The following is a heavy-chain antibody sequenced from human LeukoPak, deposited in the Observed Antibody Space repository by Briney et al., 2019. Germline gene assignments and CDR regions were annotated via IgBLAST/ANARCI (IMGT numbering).Heavy chain of an antibody. Sequence: SETLSLTCTVSGASISSNDYYWGWIRQPPGKGLEWIGSIYYRGSTYYNPSLQSRVTISVDTSKNQFSPKLTSVTAADTAVYYCARRGRGSWVGGFLDYWGQGTLVTVSS. CDR2: IYYRGST. V-gene: IGHV4-39*01. D-gene: IGHD6-13*01. CDR1: GASISSNDYY. J-gene: IGHJ4*02. CDR3: ARRGRGSWVGGFLDY.